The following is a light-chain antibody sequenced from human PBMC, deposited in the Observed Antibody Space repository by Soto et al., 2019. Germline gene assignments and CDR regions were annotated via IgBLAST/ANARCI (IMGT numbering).Light chain of an antibody. J-gene: IGKJ1*01. Sequence: EIVMTQSPATLSVSRGERATLSCRASQSVNSNLAWYQQKPGQAPRLLIYGASTRATGIPASFSGSGSGTEFTLTISSLQSEDFAVYYCQQYNNWPRTFGQGTKVDIK. V-gene: IGKV3-15*01. CDR1: QSVNSN. CDR3: QQYNNWPRT. CDR2: GAS.